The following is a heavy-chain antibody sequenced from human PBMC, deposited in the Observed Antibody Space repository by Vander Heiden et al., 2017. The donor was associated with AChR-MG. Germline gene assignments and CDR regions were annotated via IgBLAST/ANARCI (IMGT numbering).Heavy chain of an antibody. CDR1: GFTFSSWG. CDR3: AKGTLLGYDSSGYYPDY. Sequence: QVQLVESGGGVVQPGGSLRLSCAASGFTFSSWGMNWVRQAPGKGLKWVAFIRYDGSDTYYADSLKGRFTISRDNSKNTLYLQMNSLRAEDTAVYYCAKGTLLGYDSSGYYPDYWGQGTLVTVSS. CDR2: IRYDGSDT. D-gene: IGHD3-22*01. V-gene: IGHV3-30*02. J-gene: IGHJ4*02.